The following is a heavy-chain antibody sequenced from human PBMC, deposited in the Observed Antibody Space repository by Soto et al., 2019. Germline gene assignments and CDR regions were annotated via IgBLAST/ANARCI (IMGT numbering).Heavy chain of an antibody. J-gene: IGHJ4*02. Sequence: GGSLRLSCAASGFTFSSYAMSWVRQAPGKGLEWVSAISGSGGSTYYADSVKGRFTISRDNSKNTLYLQMNSLRAEDTAVYHCAKERSYYDSSGYYPFDYWGQGTLVTVSS. D-gene: IGHD3-22*01. CDR2: ISGSGGST. CDR3: AKERSYYDSSGYYPFDY. V-gene: IGHV3-23*01. CDR1: GFTFSSYA.